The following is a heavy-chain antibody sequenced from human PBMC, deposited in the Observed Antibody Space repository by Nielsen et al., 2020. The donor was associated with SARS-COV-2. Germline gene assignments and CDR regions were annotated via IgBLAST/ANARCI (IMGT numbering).Heavy chain of an antibody. V-gene: IGHV4-39*07. J-gene: IGHJ3*02. D-gene: IGHD5-12*01. Sequence: SETLSLTCSVSGGSMISSDYYWGWIRQPPGKGLEWIGEINHSGSTNYNPSLKSRVTISVDTSKNQFSLKLSSVTAADTAVYYCARPKPYSGYVSAFDIWGQGTMVTVSS. CDR1: GGSMISSDYY. CDR3: ARPKPYSGYVSAFDI. CDR2: INHSGST.